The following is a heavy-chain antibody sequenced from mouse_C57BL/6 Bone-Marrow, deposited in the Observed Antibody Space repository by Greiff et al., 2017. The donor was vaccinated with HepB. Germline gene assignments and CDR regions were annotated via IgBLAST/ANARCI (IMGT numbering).Heavy chain of an antibody. J-gene: IGHJ4*01. CDR1: GYTFTSYW. CDR2: IDPSDSET. CDR3: ARSPHYYGSGGYAMDY. D-gene: IGHD1-1*01. V-gene: IGHV1-52*01. Sequence: QVQLQQPGAELVRPGSSVKLSCKASGYTFTSYWMHWVKQRPIQGLEWIGNIDPSDSETHYNQKFKDKATLTVDKSSSTAYMQLSSLTSEDSAVYYCARSPHYYGSGGYAMDYWGQGTSVTVSS.